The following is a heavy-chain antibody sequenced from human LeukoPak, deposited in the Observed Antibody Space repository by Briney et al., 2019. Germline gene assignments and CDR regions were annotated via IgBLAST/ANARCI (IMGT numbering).Heavy chain of an antibody. D-gene: IGHD2-2*01. CDR1: RYTLTELS. V-gene: IGHV1-24*01. CDR3: ATGVPAAMLPYYFDY. Sequence: HRASVKVSCKVSRYTLTELSMHWVRQAPGKGLEWMGGFDPEDGETIYAQKFQGRVTMTEDTSTDTAYMELSSLRSEDTAVYYCATGVPAAMLPYYFDYWGQGTLVTVSS. CDR2: FDPEDGET. J-gene: IGHJ4*02.